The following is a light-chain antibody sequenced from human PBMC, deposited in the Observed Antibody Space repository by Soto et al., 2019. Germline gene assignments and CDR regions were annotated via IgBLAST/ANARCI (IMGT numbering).Light chain of an antibody. CDR2: DAS. CDR1: QSVSSTY. V-gene: IGKV3-20*01. Sequence: EIVLTQSPGTLSLSPGERATLSCRASQSVSSTYLAWYQHKPGQAPRLLIYDASNRATGIPARFSGSGSGTDFTLTISRLEPEDFAVYYCQQYGNSRGTFGQGNKVDIK. CDR3: QQYGNSRGT. J-gene: IGKJ1*01.